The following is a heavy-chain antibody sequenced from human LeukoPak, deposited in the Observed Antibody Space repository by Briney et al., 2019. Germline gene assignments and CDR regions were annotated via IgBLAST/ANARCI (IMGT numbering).Heavy chain of an antibody. CDR1: GFTFSSYS. CDR3: ARDLVGATIDY. CDR2: ISSSSSYI. J-gene: IGHJ4*02. Sequence: PGGSLRLSCAASGFTFSSYSMNWVRQAPGKGLEWVSSISSSSSYIYYADPVKGRFTISRDNAKNSLYLQMNSLRAEDTAVYYCARDLVGATIDYWGQGTLATVSS. V-gene: IGHV3-21*01. D-gene: IGHD1-26*01.